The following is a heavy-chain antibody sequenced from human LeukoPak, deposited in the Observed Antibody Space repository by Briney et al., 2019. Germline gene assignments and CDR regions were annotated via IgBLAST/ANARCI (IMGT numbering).Heavy chain of an antibody. J-gene: IGHJ4*02. D-gene: IGHD6-19*01. CDR2: IKQDGSEK. V-gene: IGHV3-7*01. CDR3: AREWAGPSFDY. CDR1: GFTFSSYW. Sequence: PGGSLRLSCAASGFTFSSYWMSWVRQAPGKGLERVANIKQDGSEKSYVDSVKGRFTISRDNTKNSLYLQMNSLRAEDTAVYFCAREWAGPSFDYWGQGTLVTVSS.